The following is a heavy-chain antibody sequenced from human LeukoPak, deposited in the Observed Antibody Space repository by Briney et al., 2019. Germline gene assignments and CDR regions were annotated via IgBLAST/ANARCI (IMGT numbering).Heavy chain of an antibody. J-gene: IGHJ4*02. CDR3: ARGGVGNIMGFFDY. D-gene: IGHD1-26*01. Sequence: PGGSLRLSCAASGFTFSSYNMNWVRQAPGKGLEWVSSISSSSGYIYYADSVKGRFTISRDNAKNSLYLQMNSLRAEDTDVYYCARGGVGNIMGFFDYWGQGTLVTVSS. CDR2: ISSSSGYI. V-gene: IGHV3-21*01. CDR1: GFTFSSYN.